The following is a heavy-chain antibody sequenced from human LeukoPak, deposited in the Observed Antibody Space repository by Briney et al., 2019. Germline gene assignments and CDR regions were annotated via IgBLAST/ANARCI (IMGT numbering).Heavy chain of an antibody. CDR2: IYHSGST. CDR3: ARQIWFGESRPFDY. CDR1: GYSISSGYY. Sequence: KTSETLSLTCAVSGYSISSGYYWGWIRQPPGKGLEWIGSIYHSGSTYYNPSLKSRVTISVDTSKNQFSLKLRSVTAAHTAVYYCARQIWFGESRPFDYWGQGTLVTVSS. D-gene: IGHD3-10*01. J-gene: IGHJ4*02. V-gene: IGHV4-38-2*01.